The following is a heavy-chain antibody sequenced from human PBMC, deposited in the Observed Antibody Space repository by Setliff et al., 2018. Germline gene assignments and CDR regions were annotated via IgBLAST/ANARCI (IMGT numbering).Heavy chain of an antibody. Sequence: GGSLRLSCSASGFTFSSYAMHWVRQAPGKGLEYVSAISSNGGSTCYADSVKGRFTISRDNSKNTLYLQMSSLRVEDTAVYYCVKFGMGRYYNFWSGRNYYYYYYMDVWGKGTTVTVSS. J-gene: IGHJ6*03. CDR2: ISSNGGST. CDR1: GFTFSSYA. V-gene: IGHV3-64D*09. D-gene: IGHD3-3*01. CDR3: VKFGMGRYYNFWSGRNYYYYYYMDV.